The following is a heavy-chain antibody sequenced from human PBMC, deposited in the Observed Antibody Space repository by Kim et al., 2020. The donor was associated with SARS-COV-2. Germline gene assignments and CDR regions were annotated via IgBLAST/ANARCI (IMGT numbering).Heavy chain of an antibody. V-gene: IGHV3-30*04. CDR2: ISYDGTSK. CDR3: ATDLAQALASRYFYGMDV. J-gene: IGHJ6*01. D-gene: IGHD5-12*01. CDR1: GFTFSSYA. Sequence: GGSLRLSCAASGFTFSSYALHWVRQAPGKGPEWVSVISYDGTSKYYADSVKGRFTISRDNSKNTLYLQMNSLRVDDTAVYYCATDLAQALASRYFYGMDV.